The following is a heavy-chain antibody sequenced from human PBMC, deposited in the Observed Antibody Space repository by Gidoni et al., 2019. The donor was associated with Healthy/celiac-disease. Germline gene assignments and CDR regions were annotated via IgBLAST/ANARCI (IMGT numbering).Heavy chain of an antibody. J-gene: IGHJ6*02. CDR3: ARPKRVEMATTYGMDV. V-gene: IGHV1-69*10. D-gene: IGHD5-12*01. CDR2: IIPILGIA. Sequence: QVQLVQSGAEVKKPWSSVKVSCKASGGTFSSYAISWVRQAPGQGLEWMGGIIPILGIANYAQKFQGRVTITADKSTSTAYMELSSLRSEDTAVYYCARPKRVEMATTYGMDVWGQGTTVTVSS. CDR1: GGTFSSYA.